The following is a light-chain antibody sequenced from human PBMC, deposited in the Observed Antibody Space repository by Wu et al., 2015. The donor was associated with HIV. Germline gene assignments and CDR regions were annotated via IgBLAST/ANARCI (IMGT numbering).Light chain of an antibody. J-gene: IGKJ2*01. V-gene: IGKV3-11*01. Sequence: EIVLTQSPGTLSLSPGERATLSCRASQSVGSYLAWYQQKPGQAPRLLIYDASIRATGIPARFSGSGSGTDFTLTISGLEPEDFAVYYCQQRSDWPPYTFGQGTRLEIK. CDR2: DAS. CDR3: QQRSDWPPYT. CDR1: QSVGSY.